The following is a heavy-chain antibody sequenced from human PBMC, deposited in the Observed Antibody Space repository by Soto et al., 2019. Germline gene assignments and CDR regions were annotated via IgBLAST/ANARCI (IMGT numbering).Heavy chain of an antibody. CDR3: TVAPKYYYMDV. V-gene: IGHV3-74*01. CDR2: IKSDGTSP. J-gene: IGHJ6*03. Sequence: EMQLVESGGDLVQPGGSLRLSCATSGFTFSSYWLHWVRQAPGKGLVWVSRIKSDGTSPTYADSVKGRFTISRDDAKNTLYLQMSGLRAEDTAVYYCTVAPKYYYMDVWGKGTTVTVSS. CDR1: GFTFSSYW.